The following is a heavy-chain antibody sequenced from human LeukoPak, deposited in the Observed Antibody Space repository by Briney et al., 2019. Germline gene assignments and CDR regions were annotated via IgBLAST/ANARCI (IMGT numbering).Heavy chain of an antibody. D-gene: IGHD3-22*01. CDR3: ARGTFYSDSSSSYSPFNR. CDR2: IKQDGSEK. V-gene: IGHV3-7*03. Sequence: GGSLRLSCAASGFNFSSHWMHWVRQAPGKGLEWVANIKQDGSEKYYVDSVTGRFTISRDNAKNSLFLQMDSLRAEDMAIYYCARGTFYSDSSSSYSPFNRWGQGTLVTVSS. J-gene: IGHJ5*02. CDR1: GFNFSSHW.